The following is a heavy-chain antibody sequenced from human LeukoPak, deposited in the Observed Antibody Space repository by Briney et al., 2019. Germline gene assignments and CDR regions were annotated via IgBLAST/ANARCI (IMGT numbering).Heavy chain of an antibody. CDR2: IYHNGIT. D-gene: IGHD3-10*01. V-gene: IGHV4-39*07. CDR1: GGSISSSSYY. Sequence: SETLSLTCTVSGGSISSSSYYWGWIRQPPGKGLEWIGSIYHNGITNYNPSLKSRVTISIDTSKNEFSLKLTSVIAADTAVYFCAREANYYGSGSYFEGTFDYWGQGSLVTVSS. J-gene: IGHJ4*02. CDR3: AREANYYGSGSYFEGTFDY.